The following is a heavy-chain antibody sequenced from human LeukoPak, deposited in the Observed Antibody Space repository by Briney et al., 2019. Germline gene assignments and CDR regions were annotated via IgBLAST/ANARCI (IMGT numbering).Heavy chain of an antibody. CDR2: ISYDGSNK. J-gene: IGHJ4*02. CDR3: AKEITRPNRAVAGLNY. Sequence: GGSLRLSCAASGFTFSSYAMHWVRQAPGKGLEWVAVISYDGSNKYYADSVKGRFTISRGNSKNTLYLQMNSLRAEDTAVYYCAKEITRPNRAVAGLNYWGQGTLVTVSS. D-gene: IGHD6-19*01. CDR1: GFTFSSYA. V-gene: IGHV3-30-3*01.